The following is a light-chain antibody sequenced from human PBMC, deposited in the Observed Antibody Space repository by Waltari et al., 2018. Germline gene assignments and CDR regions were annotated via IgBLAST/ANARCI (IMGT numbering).Light chain of an antibody. CDR3: QKYVSLPAT. CDR1: QSVSRS. CDR2: DAS. V-gene: IGKV3-20*01. Sequence: EIVMTQSPGTLSLSPGERATLSCRASQSVSRSLAWYQQKHGQAPRLLIYDASTRATGIPDRFSGSGSGTYFSLTISRLEPEDFAVYDCQKYVSLPATFGQGTKVEIK. J-gene: IGKJ1*01.